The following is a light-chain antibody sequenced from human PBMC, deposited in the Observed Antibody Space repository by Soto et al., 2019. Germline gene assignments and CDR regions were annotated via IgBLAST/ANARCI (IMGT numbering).Light chain of an antibody. CDR1: QTVSSS. J-gene: IGKJ1*01. CDR2: GAS. CDR3: QQYGSSPTWT. Sequence: EIVLTQSPGTLSLSPGERATLSCRASQTVSSSLAWYQQKPGQAPRVLIYGASSRATGIPDRFSGSGSGTDFTLTISRLEPEDFAVYYCQQYGSSPTWTFGQGTKVDIK. V-gene: IGKV3-20*01.